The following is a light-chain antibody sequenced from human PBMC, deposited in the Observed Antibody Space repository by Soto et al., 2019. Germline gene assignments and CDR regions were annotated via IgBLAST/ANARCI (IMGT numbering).Light chain of an antibody. V-gene: IGKV3-20*01. CDR3: QQYCSSTYT. CDR2: GAS. CDR1: QSVSSSY. J-gene: IGKJ2*01. Sequence: EIVLTQSPGTLSLSPGERATLSCRASQSVSSSYLAWYQQKPGQAPRLLIYGASSRATGIPDRFSGSGSGKDFTLTIRRLEPGDFAVYYCQQYCSSTYTFGPGTQLENK.